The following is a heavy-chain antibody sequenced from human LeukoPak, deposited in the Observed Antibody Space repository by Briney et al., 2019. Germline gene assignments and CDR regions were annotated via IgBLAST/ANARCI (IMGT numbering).Heavy chain of an antibody. V-gene: IGHV4-59*08. J-gene: IGHJ6*03. CDR1: GGSISSYY. CDR2: IYYSGST. Sequence: PSETLSLTCTVSGGSISSYYWRWIRQPPGKGLEGIGYIYYSGSTNYNPSLKSRVTISVYTSTNQFSLKLSSVTAADTAVYYCAASGAPFPMDVWGKGTTVTVSS. D-gene: IGHD1-14*01. CDR3: AASGAPFPMDV.